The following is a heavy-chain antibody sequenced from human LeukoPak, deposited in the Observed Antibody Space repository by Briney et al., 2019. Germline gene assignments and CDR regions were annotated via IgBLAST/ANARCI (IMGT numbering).Heavy chain of an antibody. CDR3: TTRRQDGC. J-gene: IGHJ4*02. D-gene: IGHD6-25*01. V-gene: IGHV3-15*01. Sequence: GGSLRLSCVASGFTFSDAWMSWVRQAPGKGLEWVGRTKSKIDGGTIDYAAPVKGRFTISRDDSRNTLYLQMNSLKTEDTAVYYCTTRRQDGCWGQGTLVTAS. CDR1: GFTFSDAW. CDR2: TKSKIDGGTI.